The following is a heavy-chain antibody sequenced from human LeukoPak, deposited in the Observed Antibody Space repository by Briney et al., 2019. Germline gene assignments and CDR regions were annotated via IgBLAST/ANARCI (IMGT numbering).Heavy chain of an antibody. CDR2: IYTSGST. Sequence: SEILSLTCTVSGGSISSYYWSWIRQPAGKGLEWIGRIYTSGSTNYNPSLKSRVTMSVDTSKNQFSLKLSSVTAADTAVYYCARSSEIGHYDGANWFDPWGQGTLVTVSS. CDR1: GGSISSYY. CDR3: ARSSEIGHYDGANWFDP. J-gene: IGHJ5*02. D-gene: IGHD3-22*01. V-gene: IGHV4-4*07.